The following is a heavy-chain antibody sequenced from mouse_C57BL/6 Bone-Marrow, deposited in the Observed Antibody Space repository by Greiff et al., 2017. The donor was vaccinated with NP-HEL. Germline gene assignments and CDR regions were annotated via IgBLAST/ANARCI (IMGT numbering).Heavy chain of an antibody. Sequence: QVQLQQSGAELAKPGASVKLSCKASGYTFTSYWMHWVKQRPGQGLEWIGYINPSSGYTKYNQKFKDKATLTADKSSSTAYMHLSSLTYEDSAGYYCASSMITSIVDYRGQGTTLTVSS. CDR3: ASSMITSIVDY. CDR1: GYTFTSYW. V-gene: IGHV1-7*01. CDR2: INPSSGYT. D-gene: IGHD2-4*01. J-gene: IGHJ2*01.